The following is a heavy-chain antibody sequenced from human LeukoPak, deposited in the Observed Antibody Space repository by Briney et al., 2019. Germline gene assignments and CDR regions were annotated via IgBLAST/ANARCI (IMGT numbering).Heavy chain of an antibody. Sequence: GASVKASCKVSGYTLTELSMHWVRQAPGKGLEWMGGYDPEDGETIYAQKFQGRVTMTEDTSTDTAYMELSSLRSEDTAVYYCARFNDLWSGYYMMSGMDVWGQGTTVTVSS. CDR1: GYTLTELS. CDR2: YDPEDGET. V-gene: IGHV1-24*01. J-gene: IGHJ6*02. CDR3: ARFNDLWSGYYMMSGMDV. D-gene: IGHD3-3*01.